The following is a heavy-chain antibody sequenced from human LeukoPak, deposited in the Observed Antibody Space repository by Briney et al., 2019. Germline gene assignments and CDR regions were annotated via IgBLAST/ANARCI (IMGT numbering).Heavy chain of an antibody. CDR2: FDPEDGET. J-gene: IGHJ4*02. CDR1: GYTLTELS. CDR3: ATPYDFWSGYWSLQY. V-gene: IGHV1-24*01. D-gene: IGHD3-3*01. Sequence: ASVKVSCKVSGYTLTELSMHWVRQAPGKGLEWMGGFDPEDGETIYAQKFQGRVTMTEDTSTDTAYMELSSLRSEDTDVYYCATPYDFWSGYWSLQYWGQGTLVTVSS.